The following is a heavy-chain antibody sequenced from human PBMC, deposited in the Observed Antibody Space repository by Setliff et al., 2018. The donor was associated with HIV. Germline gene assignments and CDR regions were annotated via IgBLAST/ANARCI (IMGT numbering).Heavy chain of an antibody. CDR3: ARYSSDWHTFDS. CDR1: GFTFRNYG. V-gene: IGHV3-33*03. D-gene: IGHD6-25*01. J-gene: IGHJ4*02. Sequence: RGESLKISCAASGFTFRNYGMHWVRQAPGKGLEWVGVIWYDGSNQNYADSVKGRLTTSRDNSKNTLYLEMNSLTPEDTAVYHCARYSSDWHTFDSWGQGTLVTVSS. CDR2: IWYDGSNQ.